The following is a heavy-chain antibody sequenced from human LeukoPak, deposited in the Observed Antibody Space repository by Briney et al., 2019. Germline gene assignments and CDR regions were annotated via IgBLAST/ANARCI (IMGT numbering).Heavy chain of an antibody. CDR2: IKQDGGEK. J-gene: IGHJ4*01. CDR1: GFTFSSYW. Sequence: GGSLRLSCAVSGFTFSSYWMNWVRQAPGKGLEWVASIKQDGGEKSYVDSVKGRSTISRDNAKNSLYLQMSSLRAEDTAVYYCARDGTAAGLYFDLWGQGTLVTVSS. V-gene: IGHV3-7*01. CDR3: ARDGTAAGLYFDL. D-gene: IGHD6-13*01.